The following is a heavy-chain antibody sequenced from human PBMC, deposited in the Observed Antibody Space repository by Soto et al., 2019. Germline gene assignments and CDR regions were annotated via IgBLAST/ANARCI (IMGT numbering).Heavy chain of an antibody. CDR3: ARGVRRDGYNI. D-gene: IGHD5-12*01. Sequence: QVQLQESGPGLVKPSETLSLTCTVSGGSISTYYWSWIRQPPGKGLEWIGYIYYSGSTNYNPSLKSRVTISVDTSKNQFSLKLSSVTAADTAVYYCARGVRRDGYNIWGQGTMVTVSS. J-gene: IGHJ3*02. CDR1: GGSISTYY. CDR2: IYYSGST. V-gene: IGHV4-59*01.